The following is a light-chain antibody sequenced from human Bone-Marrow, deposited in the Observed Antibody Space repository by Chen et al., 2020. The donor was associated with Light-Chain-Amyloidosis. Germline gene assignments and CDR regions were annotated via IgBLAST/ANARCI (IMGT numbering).Light chain of an antibody. CDR1: SNDVGNYNF. Sequence: HSALTQPASVSGSPGQSIIISCTETSNDVGNYNFVSWYQQQPGKAPRLVIYEDDKRPSEVPSRFSASKSGNTASLTISGLQPEDEADYYCSSYGTTYVFGSGTTVTVL. CDR3: SSYGTTYV. V-gene: IGLV2-14*02. J-gene: IGLJ1*01. CDR2: EDD.